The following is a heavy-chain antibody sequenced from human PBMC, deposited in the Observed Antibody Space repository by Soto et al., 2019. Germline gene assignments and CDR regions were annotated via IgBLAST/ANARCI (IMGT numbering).Heavy chain of an antibody. Sequence: QVQVVESGGGVVQPGRSLRLSCTASGFTFSGHAMHWFRQPPGKGLEWVAQIWYDGSNKYYADSVKGRFTISRDNSKNTLYVQMDSLRVEDTAVYYCARDGQSLASYALDVWGQGTSVTVSS. D-gene: IGHD6-19*01. CDR2: IWYDGSNK. CDR3: ARDGQSLASYALDV. J-gene: IGHJ6*02. CDR1: GFTFSGHA. V-gene: IGHV3-33*01.